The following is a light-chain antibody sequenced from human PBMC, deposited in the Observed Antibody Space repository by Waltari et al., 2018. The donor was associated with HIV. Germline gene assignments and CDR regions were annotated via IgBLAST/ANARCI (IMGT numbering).Light chain of an antibody. V-gene: IGLV1-36*01. Sequence: QSVLTQPPSVAEAPGQRVTISCSGTHSNIRDNAGHWYQQLPGKAPKLLLYYDNLLSSGVSHRFSGSKSGASASLAISGLQSEDEADYYCAAWDDTLNGFVFGSGTRVTVL. CDR3: AAWDDTLNGFV. CDR1: HSNIRDNA. J-gene: IGLJ1*01. CDR2: YDN.